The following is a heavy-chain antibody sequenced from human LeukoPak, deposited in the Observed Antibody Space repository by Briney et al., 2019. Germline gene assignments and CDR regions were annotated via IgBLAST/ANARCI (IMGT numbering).Heavy chain of an antibody. CDR2: IYYSGST. CDR3: ARGRQSCSGGTCYSPNDY. CDR1: GGSISSSSYY. D-gene: IGHD2-15*01. Sequence: PSETLSLTCTVSGGSISSSSYYWGWIRQPPGKGLEWIGSIYYSGSTYYNPSLKSRVTISIDTSKNQFSLKLSSVTAADTAVYYCARGRQSCSGGTCYSPNDYWGQGTLVIVSS. V-gene: IGHV4-39*07. J-gene: IGHJ4*02.